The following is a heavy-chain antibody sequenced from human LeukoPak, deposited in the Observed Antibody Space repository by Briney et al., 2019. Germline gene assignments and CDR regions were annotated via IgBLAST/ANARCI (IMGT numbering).Heavy chain of an antibody. D-gene: IGHD6-6*01. V-gene: IGHV3-23*01. Sequence: PGGSLRLSCAASGFTFSRYAMSWVRQAPGKGLEWVSAITDNGGDTYHADSVKGRLTISRDNSKNALFLQMNSLRVEDTAVYYCVKGSSSSRPYYFDYWGQGTLVTVSS. J-gene: IGHJ4*02. CDR1: GFTFSRYA. CDR3: VKGSSSSRPYYFDY. CDR2: ITDNGGDT.